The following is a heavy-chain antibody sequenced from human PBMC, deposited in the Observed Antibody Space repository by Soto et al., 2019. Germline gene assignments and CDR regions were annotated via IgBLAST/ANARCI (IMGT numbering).Heavy chain of an antibody. Sequence: SVKVSCKASGYTFTAYPMHWVRQAPGQGLEWMGRIIPILGIANYAQKFQGRVTITADKSTSTAYMELSSLRSEDTAVYYCATRNYCSGGSCYSSAFDIWGQGTMVTVSS. D-gene: IGHD2-15*01. V-gene: IGHV1-69*02. CDR1: GYTFTAYP. CDR2: IIPILGIA. CDR3: ATRNYCSGGSCYSSAFDI. J-gene: IGHJ3*02.